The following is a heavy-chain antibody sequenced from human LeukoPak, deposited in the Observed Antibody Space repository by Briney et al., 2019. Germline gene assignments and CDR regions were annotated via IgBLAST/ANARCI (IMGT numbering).Heavy chain of an antibody. CDR3: ARVGGPYCSGGSCVVSYGMDV. Sequence: SETLSLTCTVSGGSISSYYWSWIRQPAGKGLEWIGRIYTSGSTNYNPSLTSRVTMSVDTSKNQFSLKLSSVTAADTAVYYCARVGGPYCSGGSCVVSYGMDVWGQGTTVTVSS. D-gene: IGHD2-15*01. V-gene: IGHV4-4*07. CDR2: IYTSGST. CDR1: GGSISSYY. J-gene: IGHJ6*02.